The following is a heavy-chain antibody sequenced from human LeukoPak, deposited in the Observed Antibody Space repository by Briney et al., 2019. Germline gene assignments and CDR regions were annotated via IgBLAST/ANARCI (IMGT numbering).Heavy chain of an antibody. CDR3: ARAAGSSSSPNPFDY. V-gene: IGHV1-46*01. CDR2: INPSGGST. CDR1: GYTFTSYY. D-gene: IGHD6-6*01. Sequence: ASVKVSCKASGYTFTSYYMHWVRQAPGQGLEWMGIINPSGGSTSYAQKFQGRVTMTRDTSTSTAYMELSRLTSDDTAVYYCARAAGSSSSPNPFDYWGQGTLVTVSS. J-gene: IGHJ4*02.